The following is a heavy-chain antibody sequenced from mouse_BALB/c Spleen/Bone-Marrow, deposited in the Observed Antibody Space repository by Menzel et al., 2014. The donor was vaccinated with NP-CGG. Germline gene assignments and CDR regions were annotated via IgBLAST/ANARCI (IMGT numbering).Heavy chain of an antibody. V-gene: IGHV1-82*01. CDR2: IFPGDGDT. CDR3: ARSDGYRAMDY. CDR1: GYAFSSSW. D-gene: IGHD2-3*01. J-gene: IGHJ4*01. Sequence: VKLMESGPELVKPGASVKISCKASGYAFSSSWMNWVKQRPGQGLEWIGRIFPGDGDTYYNGKFKGKATLTADKSSSTAYMQLSSLTSVDSAVYFCARSDGYRAMDYWGQGTSVTVSS.